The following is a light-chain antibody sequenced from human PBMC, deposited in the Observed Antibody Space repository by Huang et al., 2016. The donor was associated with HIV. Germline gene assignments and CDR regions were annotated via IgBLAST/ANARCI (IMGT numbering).Light chain of an antibody. CDR3: QQYGDSPPT. CDR2: GAS. Sequence: EIVLTQSPGTLSLSPGERATLSCRASQSVSSSYLAWYQQTPGQAPSLLHYGASSRAPGIPDRFSGSGSGTDFTLTISRLEPEDFAVYYCQQYGDSPPTFGQGTKVEI. CDR1: QSVSSSY. V-gene: IGKV3-20*01. J-gene: IGKJ1*01.